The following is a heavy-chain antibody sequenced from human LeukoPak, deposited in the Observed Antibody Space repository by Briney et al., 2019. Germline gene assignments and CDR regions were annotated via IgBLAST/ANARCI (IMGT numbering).Heavy chain of an antibody. J-gene: IGHJ4*02. CDR1: GDFITAYY. D-gene: IGHD5-18*01. Sequence: SETLSLTCSVSGDFITAYYWSWIRQPAGKGLEWIGRIYTCGSTNYNPSLKSRVTISVDTSKNQFSLKLSSVTAADTAVYYCARVRQRGYSYGPTIKETYYFDYWGQGTLVTVSS. V-gene: IGHV4-4*07. CDR2: IYTCGST. CDR3: ARVRQRGYSYGPTIKETYYFDY.